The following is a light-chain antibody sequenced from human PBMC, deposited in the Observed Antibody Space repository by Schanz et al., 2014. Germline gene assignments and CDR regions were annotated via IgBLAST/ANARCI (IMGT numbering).Light chain of an antibody. J-gene: IGLJ1*01. Sequence: QSALTQPASVSGSPGQSITISCTGTSSDVGVYDFVSWYQQHPGNAPKLIIYDVRNRPSGVSNRFSGSKSGNTASLAISGLQPEDEADYYCCSYAGSNSLRVFGTGTKLTVL. CDR2: DVR. CDR1: SSDVGVYDF. CDR3: CSYAGSNSLRV. V-gene: IGLV2-14*03.